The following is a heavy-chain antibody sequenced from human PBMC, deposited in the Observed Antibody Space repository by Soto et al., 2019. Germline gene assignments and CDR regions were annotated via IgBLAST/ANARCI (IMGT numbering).Heavy chain of an antibody. CDR2: IKSKTDGGTT. Sequence: GGSLRLSCAASGFTFSNAWINWVRQAPGKGLEWVGCIKSKTDGGTTDYAAPVKGRFAISRDDSNNMVYLQMNSLKIEDTAVYYCTTDSYSTIIIVRFDYWGHGTLVTVSS. CDR1: GFTFSNAW. D-gene: IGHD3-22*01. CDR3: TTDSYSTIIIVRFDY. J-gene: IGHJ4*01. V-gene: IGHV3-15*07.